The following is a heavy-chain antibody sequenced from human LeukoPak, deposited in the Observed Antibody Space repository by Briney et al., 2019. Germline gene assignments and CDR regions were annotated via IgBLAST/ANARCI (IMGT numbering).Heavy chain of an antibody. CDR1: GLTVSSNY. CDR2: IYSGGST. Sequence: PGGSLRLSCAASGLTVSSNYKSWARKAPGKGLEWVSVIYSGGSTYYADSVKGRFTISRDNSKNTLYLQMNSLRAEDTAVYYCARSMTTVVYFDYWGQGTLVTVSS. J-gene: IGHJ4*02. CDR3: ARSMTTVVYFDY. D-gene: IGHD4-23*01. V-gene: IGHV3-53*01.